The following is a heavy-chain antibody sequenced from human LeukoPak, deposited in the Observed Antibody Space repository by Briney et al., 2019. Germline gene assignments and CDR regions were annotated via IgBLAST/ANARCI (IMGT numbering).Heavy chain of an antibody. CDR1: GGSFSGYY. J-gene: IGHJ4*02. V-gene: IGHV4-34*01. D-gene: IGHD3-22*01. Sequence: SETLSLTCAVYGGSFSGYYWSWIRQPPGKGLEWIGEINHSGSTNYNPSLKSRVTISVDTSKTQFSLKLSSVTAADTAVYYCASEDYYDSSGYYSIVDYWGQGTLVTVSS. CDR3: ASEDYYDSSGYYSIVDY. CDR2: INHSGST.